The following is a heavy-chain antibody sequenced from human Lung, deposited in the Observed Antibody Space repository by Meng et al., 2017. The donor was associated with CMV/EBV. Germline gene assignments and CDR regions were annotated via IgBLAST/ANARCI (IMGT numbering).Heavy chain of an antibody. CDR1: GFTFDDYG. D-gene: IGHD6-6*01. CDR2: VSDTHGDT. V-gene: IGHV3-23*01. CDR3: ARLAARGY. J-gene: IGHJ4*02. Sequence: SCAASGFTFDDYGMSWVRQAPGKGLEWVSTVSDTHGDTYYADSVKGRFTISRDNSKSTLYLQMNSLRADDTARYYCARLAARGYWGQGTLVTVSS.